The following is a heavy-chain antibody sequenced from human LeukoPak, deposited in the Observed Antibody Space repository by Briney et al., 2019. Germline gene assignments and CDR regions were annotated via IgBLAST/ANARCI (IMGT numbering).Heavy chain of an antibody. CDR3: ARDRGYSYGPFDY. D-gene: IGHD5-18*01. CDR1: GFTFSDSY. Sequence: GGSLRLSCAASGFTFSDSYMSWIRQAPGKGLEWLSYISTTGNTIYYADSVKGRFTISRDNGKNSLYLQMNSLRAEDTAVYYCARDRGYSYGPFDYWGQGTLVTVSS. V-gene: IGHV3-11*01. CDR2: ISTTGNTI. J-gene: IGHJ4*02.